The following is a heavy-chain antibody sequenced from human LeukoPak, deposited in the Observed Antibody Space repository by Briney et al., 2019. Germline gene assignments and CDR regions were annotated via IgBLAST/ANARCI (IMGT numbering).Heavy chain of an antibody. CDR3: ATGHGGYSYGFDY. J-gene: IGHJ4*02. D-gene: IGHD5-18*01. V-gene: IGHV1-69*06. CDR2: IIPIFGTA. Sequence: ASVKVSCKASGGTFSSYAISWVRQAPGQGLEWMGGIIPIFGTANYAQKFQGRVTMTEDTSTDTAYMELSSLRSEDTAVYYCATGHGGYSYGFDYWGQGTLVTVSS. CDR1: GGTFSSYA.